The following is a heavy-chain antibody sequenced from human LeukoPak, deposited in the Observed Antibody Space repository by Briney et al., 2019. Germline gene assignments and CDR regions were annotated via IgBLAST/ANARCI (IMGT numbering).Heavy chain of an antibody. CDR1: GGSISSYY. J-gene: IGHJ2*01. V-gene: IGHV4-59*08. D-gene: IGHD2-21*02. Sequence: SETLSLTCTVSGGSISSYYWSWTRQPPGKGLEWIGYIYYSGSTNYNPSLKSRVTISVDTSKNQFSLKLSSVTAADTAVYYCARTAVWWYFDLWGRGTLVTVSS. CDR2: IYYSGST. CDR3: ARTAVWWYFDL.